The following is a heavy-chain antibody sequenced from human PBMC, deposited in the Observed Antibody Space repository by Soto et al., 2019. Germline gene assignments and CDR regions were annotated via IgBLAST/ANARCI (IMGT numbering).Heavy chain of an antibody. D-gene: IGHD2-15*01. J-gene: IGHJ6*02. CDR1: GGTFSSYA. CDR2: IIPIFGTA. Sequence: SVKVSCKASGGTFSSYAISWVRQAPGQGLEWMGGIIPIFGTANYAQKFQDRVTITADESTSTAYMELSSLRSEDTAVYYCASPGVGYCSGGSCYSRWVYYYYGMDVWGQGTTVTVSS. V-gene: IGHV1-69*13. CDR3: ASPGVGYCSGGSCYSRWVYYYYGMDV.